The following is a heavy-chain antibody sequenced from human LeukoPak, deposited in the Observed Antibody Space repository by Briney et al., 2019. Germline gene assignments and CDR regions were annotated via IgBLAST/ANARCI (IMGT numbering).Heavy chain of an antibody. CDR1: GGSISSSSYY. J-gene: IGHJ3*02. CDR3: ARELVSGGSGSQTAFDI. V-gene: IGHV4-39*07. D-gene: IGHD3-10*01. Sequence: PSETLSLTCTVSGGSISSSSYYWGWIRQPPGKGLEWIGSIYYSGSTYYNPSLKSRVTISVDTSKNQFSLKLSSVTAADTAVYYCARELVSGGSGSQTAFDIWGQGTMVTVSS. CDR2: IYYSGST.